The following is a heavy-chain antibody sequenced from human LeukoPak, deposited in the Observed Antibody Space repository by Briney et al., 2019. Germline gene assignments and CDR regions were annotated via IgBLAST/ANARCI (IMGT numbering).Heavy chain of an antibody. D-gene: IGHD3-22*01. Sequence: HPGGSLRLSCAASGFTFSSYWMSWVRQAPGKGLEWVANVRQDENEKHYADSVKGRFTISRDNAKNSLYLQMNSLRAEDTAVYYCAREWDYDSSGYYPFFWGQGTLVTVSS. CDR3: AREWDYDSSGYYPFF. CDR2: VRQDENEK. CDR1: GFTFSSYW. J-gene: IGHJ4*02. V-gene: IGHV3-7*01.